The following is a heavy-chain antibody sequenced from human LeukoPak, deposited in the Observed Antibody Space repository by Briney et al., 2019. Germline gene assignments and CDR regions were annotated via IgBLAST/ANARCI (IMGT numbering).Heavy chain of an antibody. Sequence: ASVKVSCKASGGTFSSYAISWVRQAPGQGLEWMGGIIPIFGTANYAQKFQGRVTITADESTSTAYMEMSSLRSDDTAVYFCARTPLGRWELLGDYWGQGTLVTVSS. CDR2: IIPIFGTA. J-gene: IGHJ4*02. V-gene: IGHV1-69*13. CDR1: GGTFSSYA. CDR3: ARTPLGRWELLGDY. D-gene: IGHD1-26*01.